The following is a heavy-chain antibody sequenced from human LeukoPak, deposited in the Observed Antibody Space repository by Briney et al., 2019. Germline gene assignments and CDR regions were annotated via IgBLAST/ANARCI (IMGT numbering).Heavy chain of an antibody. V-gene: IGHV3-30*02. CDR3: AKDRDFGDPTGVDY. D-gene: IGHD4-17*01. CDR2: IRYDGSNK. CDR1: GFTFSSYG. J-gene: IGHJ4*02. Sequence: PGGSLRLSCAASGFTFSSYGMHWVRQAPGKGLEWVAFIRYDGSNKYYADSVKGRFTISRDNSKNTLYLQMNSLRAEDTAVYYCAKDRDFGDPTGVDYWGQGTLVTVSS.